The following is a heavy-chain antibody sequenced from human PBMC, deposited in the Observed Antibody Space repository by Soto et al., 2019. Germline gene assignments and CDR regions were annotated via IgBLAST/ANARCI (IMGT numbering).Heavy chain of an antibody. Sequence: EVQLLESGGGLVQPGGSLRLSCAASGFTFSSYAMSWVRQAPGKGLEWVSAISGSGGSTYYADSVKGRFTISRDNSKNTLYLQMNSLGAEDTAVYYCAKDRHTYYDFWSGYQPFDYWGQGTLVTVSS. J-gene: IGHJ4*02. CDR1: GFTFSSYA. CDR2: ISGSGGST. D-gene: IGHD3-3*01. V-gene: IGHV3-23*01. CDR3: AKDRHTYYDFWSGYQPFDY.